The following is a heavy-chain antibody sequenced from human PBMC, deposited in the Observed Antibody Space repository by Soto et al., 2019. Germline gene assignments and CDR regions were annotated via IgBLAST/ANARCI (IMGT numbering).Heavy chain of an antibody. CDR3: ARHGSN. CDR2: IYYSGIT. Sequence: ETLSLTCTVSGVSISNSSYYWGWIRRPPGKGLEWIGTIYYSGITYYNPSLKSRVTISVDTSKNQFSLKLTSVTAADTAVYYCARHGSNWGQGTLVTVSS. CDR1: GVSISNSSYY. J-gene: IGHJ4*02. V-gene: IGHV4-39*01.